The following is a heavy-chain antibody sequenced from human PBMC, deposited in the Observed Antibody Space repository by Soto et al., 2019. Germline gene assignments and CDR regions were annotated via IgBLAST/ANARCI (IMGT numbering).Heavy chain of an antibody. J-gene: IGHJ4*02. CDR3: ARDDKGVSAAMLY. CDR2: MYTSGST. CDR1: GGSISSYY. V-gene: IGHV4-4*07. Sequence: PSETLSLTCTVSGGSISSYYWYWIRQPAGKGLEWTGRMYTSGSTKYNPSLKSRVTMSVDTSKNQFSLKLSSVTAADTAVYYCARDDKGVSAAMLYWGQGTLVTVSS. D-gene: IGHD2-2*01.